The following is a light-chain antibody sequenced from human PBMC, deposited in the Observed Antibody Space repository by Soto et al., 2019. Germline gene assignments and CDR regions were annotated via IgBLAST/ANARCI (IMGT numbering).Light chain of an antibody. V-gene: IGLV2-14*03. CDR2: DVT. J-gene: IGLJ1*01. Sequence: QSVLPQPASVSGSPGQSITISCTGTSNDVGGYNYASWYQQHPGKAPKLVISDVTSRPSGVSNRFSGSKSGNTASLTISGLQAEDEADYYCSSYTSSSTYVFGTGTKVTVL. CDR1: SNDVGGYNY. CDR3: SSYTSSSTYV.